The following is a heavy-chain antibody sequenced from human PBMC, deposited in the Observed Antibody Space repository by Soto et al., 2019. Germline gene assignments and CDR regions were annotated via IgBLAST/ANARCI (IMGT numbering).Heavy chain of an antibody. D-gene: IGHD2-8*01. CDR2: LTGSGTTT. CDR1: GFTLSNYA. Sequence: EVQLLESGGGLVPPGGSLRLSCAASGFTLSNYAMTWVRQAPGKGLEWVSALTGSGTTTYYADSVRGRFTISRDMSKNTLYLHMNSLRAEDTALYYCAKDLSPNDGLYGGIDFWGQGTLVTVSS. J-gene: IGHJ4*02. CDR3: AKDLSPNDGLYGGIDF. V-gene: IGHV3-23*01.